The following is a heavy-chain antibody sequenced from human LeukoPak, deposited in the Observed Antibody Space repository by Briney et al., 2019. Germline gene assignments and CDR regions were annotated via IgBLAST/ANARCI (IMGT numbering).Heavy chain of an antibody. Sequence: GGSLRLSCAASGFTFSSYAMHWVRQAPGKGLEWVAVISYDGSNKYYADSVKGRFTISRDNSKNTLYLQMNSLRAEDMAVYYCAVRSWELSYFAYWGQGTLVTVSS. CDR2: ISYDGSNK. D-gene: IGHD1-26*01. J-gene: IGHJ4*02. V-gene: IGHV3-30-3*01. CDR3: AVRSWELSYFAY. CDR1: GFTFSSYA.